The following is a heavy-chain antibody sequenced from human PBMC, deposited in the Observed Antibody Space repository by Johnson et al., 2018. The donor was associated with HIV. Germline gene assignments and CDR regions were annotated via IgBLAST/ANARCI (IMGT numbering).Heavy chain of an antibody. CDR3: ARAPPYYGGYSVSDAFDI. CDR2: INSDGSST. D-gene: IGHD3-22*01. J-gene: IGHJ3*02. V-gene: IGHV3-74*02. CDR1: GFTFSDYW. Sequence: VQLVESGGTLVQPGGSLRLSCLASGFTFSDYWMSWVRQAPGKGLVWVSRINSDGSSTSYADSVKGRFTISRDNAKNTLYLQMNSLRPEDTAVYYCARAPPYYGGYSVSDAFDIWGQGTMVTVSS.